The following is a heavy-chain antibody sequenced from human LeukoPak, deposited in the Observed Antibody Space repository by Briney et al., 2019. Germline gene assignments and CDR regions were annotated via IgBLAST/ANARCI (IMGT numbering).Heavy chain of an antibody. CDR1: GDSISSSSFY. J-gene: IGHJ4*02. Sequence: KPSETLSLTCAVSGDSISSSSFYWGWIRQPPGEGLEWIGSVFSSGNTFYNPSLKSRITISVDTSKNQFSLGLSSVTAADTAVYYCARVGWLVHRNFDYWGQGALVTVSS. CDR3: ARVGWLVHRNFDY. D-gene: IGHD5-12*01. V-gene: IGHV4-39*01. CDR2: VFSSGNT.